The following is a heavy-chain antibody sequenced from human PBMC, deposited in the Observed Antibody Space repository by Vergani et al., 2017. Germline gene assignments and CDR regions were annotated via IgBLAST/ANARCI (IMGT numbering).Heavy chain of an antibody. CDR1: GFTFSSYA. J-gene: IGHJ4*02. Sequence: EVQLLESGGGLVQPGGSLRLSCAASGFTFSSYAMSWVRQAPGKGLEWVSAISGSGGSTYYADSVKGRFTISRDNSKNTLYLQMNSLRAEDTAVYYCAKDPNDFSITIFGVVIISRERNYWGQGTLVTVSS. CDR3: AKDPNDFSITIFGVVIISRERNY. D-gene: IGHD3-3*01. V-gene: IGHV3-23*01. CDR2: ISGSGGST.